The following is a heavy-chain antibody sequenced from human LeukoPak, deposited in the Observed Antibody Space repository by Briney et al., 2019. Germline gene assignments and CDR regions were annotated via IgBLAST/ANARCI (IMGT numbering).Heavy chain of an antibody. V-gene: IGHV3-21*01. CDR1: GFTFSSYS. J-gene: IGHJ6*02. Sequence: GGSLRLSCAASGFTFSSYSMNWVRQAPGKGLEWVSSISSSSSYIYYADSVKGRFTISRDNAKNSLYLQMNSLRAEDTAVYYCARDSQHYSGYDSSPAYYYGMDVWGQGTTVTVSS. D-gene: IGHD5-12*01. CDR3: ARDSQHYSGYDSSPAYYYGMDV. CDR2: ISSSSSYI.